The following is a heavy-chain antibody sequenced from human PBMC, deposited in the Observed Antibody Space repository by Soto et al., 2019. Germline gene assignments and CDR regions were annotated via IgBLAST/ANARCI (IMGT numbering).Heavy chain of an antibody. J-gene: IGHJ3*02. CDR2: IYYSGST. CDR1: GGSISSYY. D-gene: IGHD3-22*01. V-gene: IGHV4-59*08. Sequence: SETLSLTCTVSGGSISSYYWSWIRQPPGKGLEWIGYIYYSGSTNYNPSLKSRVTISVDTSKNQFSLKLSSVTAADTAVYYCARLHLSSGYYPLRDAFDIWGQGTMVTVS. CDR3: ARLHLSSGYYPLRDAFDI.